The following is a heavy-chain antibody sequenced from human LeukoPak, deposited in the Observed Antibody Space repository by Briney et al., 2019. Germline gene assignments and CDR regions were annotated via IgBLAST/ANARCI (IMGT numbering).Heavy chain of an antibody. CDR3: ARDQTGYSSGRGNY. CDR1: GFTFSSYS. D-gene: IGHD6-19*01. J-gene: IGHJ4*02. V-gene: IGHV3-21*01. CDR2: ISSSSSYI. Sequence: GGSLRLSCAASGFTFSSYSMNWVRQAPGKGLEWVSSISSSSSYIYYADSVKGRFTISRDNSKNTLYLQMKSLRAEDTAVYYCARDQTGYSSGRGNYWGRETLVTVSS.